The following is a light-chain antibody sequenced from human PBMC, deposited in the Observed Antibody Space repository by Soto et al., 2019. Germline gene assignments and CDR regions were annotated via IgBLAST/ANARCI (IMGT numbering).Light chain of an antibody. Sequence: QSVLTQSPSVSGAPRQSVNISCSGNNSHIGSNAVHWYQQLPGKAPKLLMYYNDMLPSGVSDRFSGSKSGTSASLAISGLQSEDEGDYYCATWDDRLTAWVFGGGTKVTVL. CDR1: NSHIGSNA. CDR2: YND. V-gene: IGLV1-36*01. CDR3: ATWDDRLTAWV. J-gene: IGLJ3*02.